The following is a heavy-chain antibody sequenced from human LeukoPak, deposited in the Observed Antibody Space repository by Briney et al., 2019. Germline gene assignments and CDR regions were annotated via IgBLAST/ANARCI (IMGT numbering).Heavy chain of an antibody. Sequence: GGSLRLSCAASGFTFSSYGMHWVRQAPGKGLEWVAVISYDGSNKYYADSVKGRFTISRDNSKNTLYLQMNSLRAEDTAVYYCAKDPLRFLEWADWHYFDYWGQGTLVTVSS. CDR1: GFTFSSYG. CDR3: AKDPLRFLEWADWHYFDY. CDR2: ISYDGSNK. D-gene: IGHD3-3*01. V-gene: IGHV3-30*18. J-gene: IGHJ4*02.